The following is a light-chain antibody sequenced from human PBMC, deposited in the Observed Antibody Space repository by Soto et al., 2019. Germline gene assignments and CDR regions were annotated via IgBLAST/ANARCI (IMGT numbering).Light chain of an antibody. V-gene: IGKV3-20*01. CDR3: QQYDSSPWT. CDR1: QSVSSTY. Sequence: EIVLTQSPGTLSLSPGESATLSCRASQSVSSTYLAWYQHKHGQAPRLLIYGASSRATGIPDRFSGSGSGTDFTLTISRLEPEDFAVYYCQQYDSSPWTFGQGAKVEMK. J-gene: IGKJ1*01. CDR2: GAS.